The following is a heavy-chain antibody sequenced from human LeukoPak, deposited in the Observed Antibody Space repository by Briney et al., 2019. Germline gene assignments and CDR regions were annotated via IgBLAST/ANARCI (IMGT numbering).Heavy chain of an antibody. D-gene: IGHD4/OR15-4a*01. Sequence: SETLSLTCGVSGDSINSGHYWGWIRQPPGKWMEWIGSMYHSGSTCYNPSLKSRVTISIDTSKNQFSLKLRSVTAADTAVYFCARNVTMVLPGQGAFDIWGQGTMVTVSS. CDR3: ARNVTMVLPGQGAFDI. CDR2: MYHSGST. CDR1: GDSINSGHY. J-gene: IGHJ3*02. V-gene: IGHV4-38-2*01.